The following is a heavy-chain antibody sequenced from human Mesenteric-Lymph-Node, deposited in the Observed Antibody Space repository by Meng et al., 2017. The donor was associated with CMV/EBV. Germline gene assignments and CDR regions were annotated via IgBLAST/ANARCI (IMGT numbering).Heavy chain of an antibody. D-gene: IGHD5/OR15-5a*01. CDR3: AKAGDVYSVYYGMDV. CDR1: GFTFSSYD. Sequence: GGSLRLSCAASGFTFSSYDMSWVRQAPGKGLEWVSAISGSGGATYYIDSVKGRLTISRDNSKNTLSLQMNSLRAEDTALYYCAKAGDVYSVYYGMDVWGQGTTVTVSS. V-gene: IGHV3-23*01. J-gene: IGHJ6*02. CDR2: ISGSGGAT.